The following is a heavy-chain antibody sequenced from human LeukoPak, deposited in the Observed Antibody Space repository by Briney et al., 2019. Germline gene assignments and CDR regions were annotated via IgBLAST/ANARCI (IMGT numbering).Heavy chain of an antibody. CDR1: GFTFSSYS. J-gene: IGHJ3*02. D-gene: IGHD3-22*01. Sequence: GGSLRLSCAASGFTFSSYSMNWVRQAPGKGLEWVSYISSSSSTMYYADSVKGRFSISRDNAKNSLYLQMNSLRAEDMAVYYCARDHHRRLYDSQARDTFDIWGQGTMVTVSS. CDR2: ISSSSSTM. V-gene: IGHV3-48*01. CDR3: ARDHHRRLYDSQARDTFDI.